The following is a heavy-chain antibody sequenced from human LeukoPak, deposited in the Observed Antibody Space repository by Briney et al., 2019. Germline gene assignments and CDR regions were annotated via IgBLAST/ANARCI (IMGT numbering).Heavy chain of an antibody. V-gene: IGHV3-7*01. CDR1: GFTFSSYW. CDR2: IKQDGSQR. D-gene: IGHD6-6*01. Sequence: GGSLRLSCAASGFTFSSYWMTWVRQAPGKGPEWVANIKQDGSQRYYVASVRGRFTISRDNAKNPLFLQMNGLRAEDTTVYYCARRGGSSSRRSPIDYWGQGTLVTVSS. CDR3: ARRGGSSSRRSPIDY. J-gene: IGHJ4*02.